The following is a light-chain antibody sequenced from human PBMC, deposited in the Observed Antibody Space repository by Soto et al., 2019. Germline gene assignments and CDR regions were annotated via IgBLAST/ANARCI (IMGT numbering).Light chain of an antibody. V-gene: IGKV3-15*01. J-gene: IGKJ3*01. CDR3: QQYSASPRT. Sequence: IVMTQSPATLSVSPRERATVSCRASPSVGNNLAWYLQKHGQAPRLLIYGASTRATGIPARFSGSGSGTEFTLTISSLQSEDLAVYYCQQYSASPRTFGPGTKVDIK. CDR2: GAS. CDR1: PSVGNN.